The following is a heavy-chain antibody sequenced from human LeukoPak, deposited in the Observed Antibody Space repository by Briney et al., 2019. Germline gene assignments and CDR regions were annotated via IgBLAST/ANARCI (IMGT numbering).Heavy chain of an antibody. D-gene: IGHD6-19*01. Sequence: GGSLRLSCEDSGFTFRRFEMYWVRQAPGKGLEWVSYISIRGTTIYYADSVKGRFTVSRDNAKNSLYLQMNSLRAEDTAVYYCISGWFYWGQGTRVTVSS. CDR1: GFTFRRFE. CDR3: ISGWFY. CDR2: ISIRGTTI. V-gene: IGHV3-48*03. J-gene: IGHJ4*02.